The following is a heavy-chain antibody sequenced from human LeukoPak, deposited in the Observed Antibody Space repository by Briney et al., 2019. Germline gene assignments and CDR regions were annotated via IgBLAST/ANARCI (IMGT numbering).Heavy chain of an antibody. J-gene: IGHJ4*02. CDR2: ISYDGSNK. CDR1: GFTFSSYA. Sequence: GGSLRLSCAASGFTFSSYAMHWVRQAPGKGLEWVAVISYDGSNKYYADSVKGRFTISRDNSKNTLYLQMNSLRAEDTAVYYCARATFGELFFSFDYWGQGTLVTVSS. CDR3: ARATFGELFFSFDY. D-gene: IGHD3-10*01. V-gene: IGHV3-30*04.